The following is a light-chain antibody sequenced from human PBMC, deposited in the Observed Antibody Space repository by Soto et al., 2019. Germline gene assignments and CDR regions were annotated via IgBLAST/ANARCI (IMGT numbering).Light chain of an antibody. Sequence: QSVLTQPPSVSAAPGQKVTISCFGSSSNIGIDYVSWYQQLPGTAPKLLIYEDNKRPSGIPDRFSGSKSGTSATLDITGLQTGDEADYYCGAWDTSLSGGIFGGGTKVTVL. V-gene: IGLV1-51*02. J-gene: IGLJ2*01. CDR3: GAWDTSLSGGI. CDR1: SSNIGIDY. CDR2: EDN.